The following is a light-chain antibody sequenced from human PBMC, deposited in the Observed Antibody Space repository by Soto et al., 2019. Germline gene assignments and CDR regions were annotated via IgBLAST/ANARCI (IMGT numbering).Light chain of an antibody. CDR3: MLALQTPLT. V-gene: IGKV2-28*01. J-gene: IGKJ4*01. CDR1: QSLLHSNGYNY. CDR2: MGS. Sequence: DIVMTQSPLSLPVTPGEPASISCRSSQSLLHSNGYNYLDWYLQKPGQSPQVLVYMGSIRASGVSDRYSCSGPGTDFTLKTSRVEAEDVGIYYCMLALQTPLTLDGVTKVELK.